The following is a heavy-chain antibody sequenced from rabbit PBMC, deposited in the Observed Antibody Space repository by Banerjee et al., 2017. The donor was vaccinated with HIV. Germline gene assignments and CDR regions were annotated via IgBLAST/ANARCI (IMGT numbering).Heavy chain of an antibody. V-gene: IGHV1S40*01. J-gene: IGHJ4*01. CDR1: GIDFSSYYY. D-gene: IGHD8-1*01. Sequence: QSLEESGGGLVKPGGTLTLTCKASGIDFSSYYYICWVRQAPGKGLELIACIYSGSGGSTDYASWAKGRFTISKTSSTTVTLQLNSLPAADTATYFCARSTGGSNYRMNLWGQGTLVTVS. CDR2: IYSGSGGST. CDR3: ARSTGGSNYRMNL.